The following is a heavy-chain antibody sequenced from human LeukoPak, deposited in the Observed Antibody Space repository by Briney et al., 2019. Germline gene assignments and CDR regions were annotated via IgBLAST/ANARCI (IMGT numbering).Heavy chain of an antibody. CDR2: INHRGST. J-gene: IGHJ4*02. Sequence: SETLSLTCAVSGGPFTGYYWTWIRQPPGKGLEWIGEINHRGSTNYNPSLKSRVTVSLDTSKNQFSLKLSSVTAADTAVYYCARAPGAALDWGQGTLVTVSS. D-gene: IGHD2-15*01. CDR1: GGPFTGYY. CDR3: ARAPGAALD. V-gene: IGHV4-34*01.